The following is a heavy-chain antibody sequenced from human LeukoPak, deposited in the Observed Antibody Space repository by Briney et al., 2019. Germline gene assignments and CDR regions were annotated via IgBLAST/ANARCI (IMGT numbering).Heavy chain of an antibody. D-gene: IGHD6-13*01. CDR3: ARVAYSSSWSEYYYYAMDV. J-gene: IGHJ6*02. CDR2: ILSDGSST. V-gene: IGHV3-74*01. CDR1: GFTFSSFW. Sequence: GGSLRLSCAASGFTFSSFWMHWVRQPPGKGLVWVSRILSDGSSTTYADSVKGRFTISRDNAKSTLYLQMNSLRAEDTAVYFCARVAYSSSWSEYYYYAMDVWGQGTTVTVSS.